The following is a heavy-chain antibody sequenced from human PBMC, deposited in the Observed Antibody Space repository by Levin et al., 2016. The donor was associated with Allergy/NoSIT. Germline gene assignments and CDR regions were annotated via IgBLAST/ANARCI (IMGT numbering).Heavy chain of an antibody. D-gene: IGHD6-19*01. CDR3: VKGGQWLVDAFDI. Sequence: VRQAPGKGLEYVSAISSNGGSTYYADSVKGRFTISRDNSKNTLYLQMSSLRAEDTAVYYCVKGGQWLVDAFDIWGQGTMVTVSS. J-gene: IGHJ3*02. CDR2: ISSNGGST. V-gene: IGHV3-64D*06.